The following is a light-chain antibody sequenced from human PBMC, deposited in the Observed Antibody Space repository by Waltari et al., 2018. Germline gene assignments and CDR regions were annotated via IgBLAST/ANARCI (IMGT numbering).Light chain of an antibody. CDR3: CSYAGSHTPQWI. J-gene: IGLJ2*01. V-gene: IGLV2-11*01. CDR1: SSDIGAYNY. CDR2: DVT. Sequence: QSALTQPRSVSGSPGPSVSISCTGTSSDIGAYNYVSWYQQYPGKAPKVIIYDVTKWPPGVPDRFSGSKSGNTASLTISGLQAEDEAEYYCCSYAGSHTPQWIFGGGTKLTVL.